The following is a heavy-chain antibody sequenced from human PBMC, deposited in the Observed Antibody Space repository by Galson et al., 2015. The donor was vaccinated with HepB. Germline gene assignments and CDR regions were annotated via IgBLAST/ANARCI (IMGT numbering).Heavy chain of an antibody. CDR3: ARDAPSDCGGDCYPYYHYYMDV. CDR2: ISYDGSNK. J-gene: IGHJ6*03. Sequence: SLRLSCAASGFTFSSYGMHWVRQAPGKGLEWVAVISYDGSNKYYADSVKGRFTISRDNSKNTLYLQMNSLRAEDTAVYYCARDAPSDCGGDCYPYYHYYMDVWGRGTTVTVSS. D-gene: IGHD2-21*01. CDR1: GFTFSSYG. V-gene: IGHV3-30*03.